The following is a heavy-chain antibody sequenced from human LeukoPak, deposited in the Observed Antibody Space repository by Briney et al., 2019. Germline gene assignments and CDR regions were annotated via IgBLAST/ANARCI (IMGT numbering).Heavy chain of an antibody. D-gene: IGHD3-3*01. Sequence: PGGSLRLSCAASGFTFGSYGMHWVRQAPGKGLEWVAYIRYDGVNDYYADSVRGRFTISRDISKNTLYLQMNSLRAEDTAVYYCAKDRGVFGVTYSLDYWGQGTLVTVSS. CDR2: IRYDGVND. CDR3: AKDRGVFGVTYSLDY. V-gene: IGHV3-30*02. CDR1: GFTFGSYG. J-gene: IGHJ4*02.